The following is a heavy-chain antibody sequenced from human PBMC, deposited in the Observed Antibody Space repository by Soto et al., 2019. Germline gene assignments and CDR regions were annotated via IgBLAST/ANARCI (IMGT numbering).Heavy chain of an antibody. V-gene: IGHV4-59*01. Sequence: SETLSLTCTVSGGSISSYYWSWIRQPPGKGLEWIGYIYYSGSTNYNPSLKSRVTISVDTSKNQFSLKLSSVTAADTAVYYCASQIAAESIDYWGQGTLVTVSS. CDR3: ASQIAAESIDY. CDR1: GGSISSYY. CDR2: IYYSGST. D-gene: IGHD6-13*01. J-gene: IGHJ4*02.